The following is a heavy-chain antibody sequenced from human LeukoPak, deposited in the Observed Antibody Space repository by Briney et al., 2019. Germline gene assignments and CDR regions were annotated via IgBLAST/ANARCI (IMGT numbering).Heavy chain of an antibody. CDR1: GFTFSSYS. V-gene: IGHV3-48*01. CDR3: ARSATGYFDWLLNYFDY. Sequence: PGGSLRLSCAASGFTFSSYSMNWVRQAPGKGLEWVSYISSSSSTIYYADSVKGRFTISRDNAKNSLYLQMNSLRAEDTAVYYCARSATGYFDWLLNYFDYWGQGTLVTVSS. D-gene: IGHD3-9*01. CDR2: ISSSSSTI. J-gene: IGHJ4*02.